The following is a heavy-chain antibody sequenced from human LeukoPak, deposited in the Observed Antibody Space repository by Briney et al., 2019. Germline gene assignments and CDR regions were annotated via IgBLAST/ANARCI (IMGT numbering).Heavy chain of an antibody. CDR3: ARRTRVGCYLDL. CDR2: IVHSGGT. V-gene: IGHV4-34*12. Sequence: SETLSLTCAVYGGSSGDDYWTWIRQPPGKGLEWIGQIVHSGGTTYNPSLKSRVTISVDTSKNQFSLKVNSVTAADTAVYYCARRTRVGCYLDLWGRGTPVTASS. D-gene: IGHD3-10*01. J-gene: IGHJ2*01. CDR1: GGSSGDDY.